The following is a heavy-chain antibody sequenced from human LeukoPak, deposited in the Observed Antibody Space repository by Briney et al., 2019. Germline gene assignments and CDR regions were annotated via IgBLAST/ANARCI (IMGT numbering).Heavy chain of an antibody. D-gene: IGHD1-1*01. V-gene: IGHV3-7*03. CDR2: IKQDGSEK. Sequence: GGSLRLSCAASGFTFSSYWMSWVRQAPGKGLEWVANIKQDGSEKYYVDSVKGRFTISRDNAKNSLYLQMKSLRAEDTAVYYCARDTTGIWPGTGTPLGYWGQGTLVTVSS. CDR3: ARDTTGIWPGTGTPLGY. CDR1: GFTFSSYW. J-gene: IGHJ4*02.